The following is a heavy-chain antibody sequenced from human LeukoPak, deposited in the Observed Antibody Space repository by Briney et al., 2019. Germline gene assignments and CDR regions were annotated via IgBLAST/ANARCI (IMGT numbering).Heavy chain of an antibody. CDR3: ARVDDWNYAPQFDY. CDR2: IYYSGST. J-gene: IGHJ4*02. D-gene: IGHD1-7*01. CDR1: GGSRNSGGYS. V-gene: IGHV4-31*03. Sequence: SETLSLTCTVSGGSRNSGGYSWSWIRQHPGKGLEWIGYIYYSGSTYYNPSLKSRVTISVDTSKNQFSLKLSSVTAADTAVYYCARVDDWNYAPQFDYWGQGTLVTVSS.